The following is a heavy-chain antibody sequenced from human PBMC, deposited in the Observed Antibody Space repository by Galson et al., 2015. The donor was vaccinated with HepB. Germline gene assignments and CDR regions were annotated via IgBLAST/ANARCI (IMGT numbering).Heavy chain of an antibody. D-gene: IGHD1-14*01. CDR3: ARGAGSIDY. CDR2: MNPSSGNT. CDR1: GYTFTNDD. Sequence: SVKVSCKASGYTFTNDDINWVRQAAGQGLEWMGWMNPSSGNTGFAQKFQGRVTLTRDTSTSTAYMELSNPTSEDTAVYYCARGAGSIDYWGQGTLVTISS. J-gene: IGHJ4*02. V-gene: IGHV1-8*01.